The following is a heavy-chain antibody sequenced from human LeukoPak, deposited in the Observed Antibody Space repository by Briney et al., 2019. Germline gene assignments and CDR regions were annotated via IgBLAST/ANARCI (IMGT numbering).Heavy chain of an antibody. CDR1: GDSIITNHW. Sequence: SETLSLTCAVSGDSIITNHWWSWIRQPPGKGLEWIGYIYYSGSTNYNPSLKSRVTISVDTSKNQFSLKLSSVTAADTAVYYCARVSSSSWYYYYYYMDVWGKGTTVTVSS. CDR3: ARVSSSSWYYYYYYMDV. CDR2: IYYSGST. V-gene: IGHV4-59*11. J-gene: IGHJ6*03. D-gene: IGHD6-13*01.